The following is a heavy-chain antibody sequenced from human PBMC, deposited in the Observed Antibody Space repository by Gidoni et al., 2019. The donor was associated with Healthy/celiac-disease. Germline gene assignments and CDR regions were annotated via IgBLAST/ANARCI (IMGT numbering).Heavy chain of an antibody. Sequence: QVQLVQSGAEGTKPGASVKVPCKASGYTFTGYYMHWVRQAPGQGLEWMGWINPSSGGTNYAQKFQGWVTMTRDTSISTAYMELSRLRSDDTAVYYCARDCGTVTPSGMDVWGQGTTVTVSS. CDR1: GYTFTGYY. D-gene: IGHD4-17*01. V-gene: IGHV1-2*04. CDR3: ARDCGTVTPSGMDV. J-gene: IGHJ6*02. CDR2: INPSSGGT.